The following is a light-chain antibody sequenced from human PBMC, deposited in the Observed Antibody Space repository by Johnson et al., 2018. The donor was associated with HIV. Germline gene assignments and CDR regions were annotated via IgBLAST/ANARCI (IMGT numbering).Light chain of an antibody. Sequence: QSVLTQPPSVSAAPGQKVTISCSGSSSTIGTNYVSWYQQFPGTAPKLLIFDKNKRPSGIPDRFSASQSGTSATLDLTGLQTGDEADYYCGTWDTSPGAHYVFGSGTKVTVL. J-gene: IGLJ1*01. CDR1: SSTIGTNY. CDR3: GTWDTSPGAHYV. V-gene: IGLV1-51*01. CDR2: DKN.